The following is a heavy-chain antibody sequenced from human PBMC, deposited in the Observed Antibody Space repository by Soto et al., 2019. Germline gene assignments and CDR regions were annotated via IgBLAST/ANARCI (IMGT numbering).Heavy chain of an antibody. CDR2: ISAYSGNT. Sequence: ASVKVSCKASGYTVMSYGISWVRQAPGQGLEWLGWISAYSGNTNYAQKFQGRVTMTTDTSTSTAYMELRSLRSDYTAVYYCARRRAGLDDSWGQGTLVTVSS. CDR1: GYTVMSYG. J-gene: IGHJ4*02. V-gene: IGHV1-18*01. D-gene: IGHD6-19*01. CDR3: ARRRAGLDDS.